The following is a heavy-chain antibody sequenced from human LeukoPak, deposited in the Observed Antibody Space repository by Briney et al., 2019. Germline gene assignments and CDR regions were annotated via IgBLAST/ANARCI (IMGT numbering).Heavy chain of an antibody. Sequence: SETLSLTCAVYGGSFSGYYWSWIRQPPGKGLEWIGEINHSGSTNYNPSLKSRVTISVDTSKNQFSLKLSSVTAADTAVYYCARGRITMVWGGPHRPPYYYGMDVWGKGTTVTVSS. CDR1: GGSFSGYY. V-gene: IGHV4-34*01. D-gene: IGHD3-10*01. CDR3: ARGRITMVWGGPHRPPYYYGMDV. CDR2: INHSGST. J-gene: IGHJ6*04.